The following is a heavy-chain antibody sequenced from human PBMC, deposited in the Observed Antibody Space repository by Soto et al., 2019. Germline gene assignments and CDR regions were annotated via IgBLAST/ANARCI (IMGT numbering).Heavy chain of an antibody. J-gene: IGHJ3*02. Sequence: QVQLVQSGAEVKKPGASVKVSCKASGYTFTSYDINWVRQATGQGLEWMGWMNPNSGNTGYAQKFQGIVTMTRNTTICTAYMKLSSLRSEDTAVYYCARGPDVYSWSYWGDAFDIWGQGTMVTVYS. CDR1: GYTFTSYD. D-gene: IGHD1-26*01. V-gene: IGHV1-8*01. CDR2: MNPNSGNT. CDR3: ARGPDVYSWSYWGDAFDI.